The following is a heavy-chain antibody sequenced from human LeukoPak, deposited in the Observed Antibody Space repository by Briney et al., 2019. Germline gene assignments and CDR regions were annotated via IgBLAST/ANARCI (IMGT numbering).Heavy chain of an antibody. CDR1: GYTFTGYY. CDR3: ARDDASYTAAAFHPPPWFDP. J-gene: IGHJ5*02. CDR2: INPNSGGT. V-gene: IGHV1-2*02. Sequence: ASVKVSCKASGYTFTGYYMHWVRQAPGQGLEWMGWINPNSGGTNYAQKFQGRVTITADESTSTAYMELSSLRSEDTAVYYCARDDASYTAAAFHPPPWFDPWGQGTLVTVSS. D-gene: IGHD6-13*01.